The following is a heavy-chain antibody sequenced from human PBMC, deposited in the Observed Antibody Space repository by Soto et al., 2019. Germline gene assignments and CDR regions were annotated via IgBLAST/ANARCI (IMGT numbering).Heavy chain of an antibody. J-gene: IGHJ5*02. Sequence: VRLQESGPGLVKPSETLSLTCTVSGGSINSYYWNWIRQSPGKGLDWIGYIHYSGSTNYNPSLKVRVTISLDRSKNQFSLKLSSVTAADTAVYYCARDPHPVINTGWFDPWGPGTLVTVSS. V-gene: IGHV4-59*01. CDR3: ARDPHPVINTGWFDP. CDR2: IHYSGST. CDR1: GGSINSYY. D-gene: IGHD2-21*01.